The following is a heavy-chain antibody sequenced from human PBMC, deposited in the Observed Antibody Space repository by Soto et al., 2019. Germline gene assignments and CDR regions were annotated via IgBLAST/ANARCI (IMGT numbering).Heavy chain of an antibody. CDR3: ARDSYGSGSYYNYYYYGMDV. J-gene: IGHJ6*02. V-gene: IGHV3-21*01. Sequence: GGSLRLSCAASGFTFSSYSMNWVRQAPGKGLEWVSSISSSSSYIYYADSVKGRFTISRDNAKNSLYLQMNSLRAEDTAVYYCARDSYGSGSYYNYYYYGMDVWGQGTTVTVS. CDR2: ISSSSSYI. D-gene: IGHD3-10*01. CDR1: GFTFSSYS.